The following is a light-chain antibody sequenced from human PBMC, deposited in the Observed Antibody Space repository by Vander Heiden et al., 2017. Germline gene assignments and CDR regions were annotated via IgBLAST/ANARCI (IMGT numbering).Light chain of an antibody. CDR3: QQRSNWPLT. CDR1: QSVSGH. J-gene: IGKJ4*01. V-gene: IGKV3-11*01. CDR2: DAF. Sequence: EIVLTQSPATLSLSPGERATLSCRASQSVSGHLAWYQQIPGQAPRLLIYDAFNRATGIPARFSGSGSGTDFTLTISSLEPEDFPVYYCQQRSNWPLTFGGGTKVEI.